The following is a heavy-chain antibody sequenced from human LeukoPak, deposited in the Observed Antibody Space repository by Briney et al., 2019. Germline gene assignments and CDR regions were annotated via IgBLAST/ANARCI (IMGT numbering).Heavy chain of an antibody. V-gene: IGHV4-31*03. D-gene: IGHD5-12*01. CDR3: ARTYSGYDIFFDY. CDR1: GGSISSGGYY. Sequence: SETLSLTCTVSGGSISSGGYYWSWIRQHPGKGLEWIGYIYYSGSTYYNPSLKSRVTISVDTSKNQFSLKLSSVTAADTAVYYCARTYSGYDIFFDYWGQGTLVTVSS. CDR2: IYYSGST. J-gene: IGHJ4*02.